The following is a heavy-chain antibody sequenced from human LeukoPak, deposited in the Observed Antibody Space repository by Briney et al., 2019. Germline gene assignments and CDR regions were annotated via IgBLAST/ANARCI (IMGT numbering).Heavy chain of an antibody. CDR2: IRYDGSNK. CDR3: AKAWVLGYCSSTSCYGDVSRFDP. CDR1: GFTFSTYG. J-gene: IGHJ5*02. D-gene: IGHD2-2*01. Sequence: GGSLRLSCAASGFTFSTYGIHWVRQAPGKGLEWVAFIRYDGSNKYYADSVKGRFTIAKDNSKNTLYLQMNRRRAEEADVYYCAKAWVLGYCSSTSCYGDVSRFDPWGQGTLVTVSS. V-gene: IGHV3-30*02.